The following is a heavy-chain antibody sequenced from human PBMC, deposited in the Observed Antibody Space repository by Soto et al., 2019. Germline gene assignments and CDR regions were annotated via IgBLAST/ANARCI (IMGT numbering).Heavy chain of an antibody. V-gene: IGHV1-46*03. D-gene: IGHD5-12*01. Sequence: QVQLVQSGAEVKKPGASVKISCEASGYSFTSQYVHWVRQAPGQGLEWMGIINPNGGSTTYAQKFQGRVTMAREPSTGTVYRGLGSLASEDTAVYYWAREQGLRPGGGGTEPLDIWGQGTMVTVAS. CDR1: GYSFTSQY. CDR3: AREQGLRPGGGGTEPLDI. J-gene: IGHJ3*02. CDR2: INPNGGST.